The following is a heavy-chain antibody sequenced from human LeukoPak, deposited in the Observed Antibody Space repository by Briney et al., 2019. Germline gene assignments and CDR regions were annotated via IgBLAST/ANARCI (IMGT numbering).Heavy chain of an antibody. CDR2: ISGSGGGT. V-gene: IGHV3-23*01. D-gene: IGHD6-19*01. Sequence: GGSLRLSCAASGFTFSSYAMSWVRQAPGKGLEWVSAISGSGGGTYYADSVKGRFTISRDNSKNTLYLQMNSLRAEDTAVYYCATRTQTRDIAVAGTVWYFDLWGRGTLVTVSS. J-gene: IGHJ2*01. CDR1: GFTFSSYA. CDR3: ATRTQTRDIAVAGTVWYFDL.